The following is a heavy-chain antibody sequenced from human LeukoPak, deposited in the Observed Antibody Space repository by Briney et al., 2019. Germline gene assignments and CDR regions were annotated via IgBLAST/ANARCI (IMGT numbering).Heavy chain of an antibody. CDR1: GGSISSYY. V-gene: IGHV4-59*01. CDR2: IYYSGST. D-gene: IGHD4-23*01. CDR3: ASSESPMVTRGLFDY. J-gene: IGHJ4*02. Sequence: SETLSLTCTVSGGSISSYYWSWIRQPPGKGLEWIGYIYYSGSTNYNPSLKSRVTISVDTPKNQFSLKLSSVTAADTAVYYCASSESPMVTRGLFDYWGQGTLVTVSS.